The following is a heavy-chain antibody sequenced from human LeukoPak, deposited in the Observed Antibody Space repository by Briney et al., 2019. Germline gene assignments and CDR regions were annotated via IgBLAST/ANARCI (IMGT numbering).Heavy chain of an antibody. Sequence: GGSLRLSCAASGFTFSSYSMNWVRQAPGKGLEWVSSISSSSSYIYYADSVKGRFTISRDNAKNSLYLQMNSLRAEDTAVYYCARDRGYTVNWAFDAFDIWGQGTMVTVSS. CDR2: ISSSSSYI. D-gene: IGHD4-17*01. CDR3: ARDRGYTVNWAFDAFDI. CDR1: GFTFSSYS. V-gene: IGHV3-21*01. J-gene: IGHJ3*02.